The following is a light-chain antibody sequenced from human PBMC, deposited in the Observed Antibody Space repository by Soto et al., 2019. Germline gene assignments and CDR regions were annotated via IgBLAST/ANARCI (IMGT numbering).Light chain of an antibody. CDR3: QQYYSTPYT. CDR2: GTS. CDR1: QSLLSRSTNKNY. V-gene: IGKV4-1*01. J-gene: IGKJ2*01. Sequence: DIVMTQSPDSLPVSLGERATINCRSTQSLLSRSTNKNYLAWYQQKAGQPPRLLIYGTSTRESRVPDRFSGSGSDTNFTLTITGLQAEDVAVYFCQQYYSTPYTFGQGTKVDIK.